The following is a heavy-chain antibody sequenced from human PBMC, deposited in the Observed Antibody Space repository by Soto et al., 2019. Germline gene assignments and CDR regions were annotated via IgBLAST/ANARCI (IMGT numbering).Heavy chain of an antibody. Sequence: ASVKVSCKASGFTFTSSAVQWVRQARGQRLEWIGWIVVGSGNTNYAQKFQERVTITRDMSTSTAYMELSSLRSEDTAVYYCAPVYDFWSGYYEPFDPWGQGTLVTVSS. CDR2: IVVGSGNT. CDR3: APVYDFWSGYYEPFDP. V-gene: IGHV1-58*01. CDR1: GFTFTSSA. J-gene: IGHJ5*02. D-gene: IGHD3-3*01.